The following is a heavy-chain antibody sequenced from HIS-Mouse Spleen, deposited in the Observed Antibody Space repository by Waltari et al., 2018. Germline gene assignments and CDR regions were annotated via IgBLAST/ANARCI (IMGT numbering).Heavy chain of an antibody. J-gene: IGHJ2*01. CDR2: IYYSGST. D-gene: IGHD6-13*01. CDR1: GGSLRSSSYY. V-gene: IGHV4-39*07. CDR3: AREIPYSSSWYDWYFDL. Sequence: QLHLQESGPGLVKPSETLYLTCTFSGGSLRSSSYYEGWIRQPPGKGLEWIGSIYYSGSTYYNPYLKSRVTISVDTSKNQFSLKLSSVTAADTAVYYCAREIPYSSSWYDWYFDLWGRGTLVTVSS.